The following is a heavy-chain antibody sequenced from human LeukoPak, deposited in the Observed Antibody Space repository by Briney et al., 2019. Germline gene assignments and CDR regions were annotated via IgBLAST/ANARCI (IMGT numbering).Heavy chain of an antibody. CDR1: GGSISSYY. J-gene: IGHJ4*02. V-gene: IGHV4-59*01. Sequence: PSETLSLTCTVSGGSISSYYWSWIRQPPGKGLVWIGYIYYSGSTNYNPSLKSRVTISVDTSKNQFSLKLSSVTAADTAVYYCAVTDYDIWSGYFYFDYWGQGTLVTVSS. D-gene: IGHD3-3*01. CDR2: IYYSGST. CDR3: AVTDYDIWSGYFYFDY.